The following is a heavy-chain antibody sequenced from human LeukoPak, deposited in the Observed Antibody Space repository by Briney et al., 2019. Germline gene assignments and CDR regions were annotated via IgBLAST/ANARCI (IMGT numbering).Heavy chain of an antibody. CDR3: ARHSSGWYGLDY. CDR2: ISYDGSNK. D-gene: IGHD6-19*01. J-gene: IGHJ4*02. Sequence: GGSLRLSCAASGFTFSSYGMHWVRQAPGKGLEWVAVISYDGSNKYYADSVKGRFTISRDNSKNTLYLQMNSLRAEDTAVYYCARHSSGWYGLDYWGQGTLVTVSS. V-gene: IGHV3-30*03. CDR1: GFTFSSYG.